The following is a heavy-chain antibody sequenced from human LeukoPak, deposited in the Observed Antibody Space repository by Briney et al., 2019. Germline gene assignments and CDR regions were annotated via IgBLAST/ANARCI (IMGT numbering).Heavy chain of an antibody. V-gene: IGHV1-69*04. J-gene: IGHJ4*02. CDR2: IIPILGTA. Sequence: ASVKVSCKASGGTFISYAISWVRQAPGQGLEWMGRIIPILGTANYEQKLQGRVPITADKSTSTAYMELSSLRSEDTAVYYCARGSDEVVRSFDYWGQGTMVTVSS. CDR1: GGTFISYA. CDR3: ARGSDEVVRSFDY. D-gene: IGHD3-10*01.